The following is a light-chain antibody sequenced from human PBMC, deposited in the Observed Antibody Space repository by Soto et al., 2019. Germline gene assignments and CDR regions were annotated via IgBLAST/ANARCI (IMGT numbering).Light chain of an antibody. CDR1: QTIRSN. Sequence: EVVMTQSPATLSVSPGEKATLSCRASQTIRSNLDWYQQKPGQVPRRLMYDAFTRATGIPARFSGSGSGTEFTLTISSLQSEDFAVYYCQQYNDWPPYTFGQGTKLEIK. V-gene: IGKV3-15*01. CDR3: QQYNDWPPYT. J-gene: IGKJ2*01. CDR2: DAF.